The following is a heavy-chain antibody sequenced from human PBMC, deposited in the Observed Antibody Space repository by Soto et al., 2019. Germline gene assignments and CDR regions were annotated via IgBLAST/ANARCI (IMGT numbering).Heavy chain of an antibody. V-gene: IGHV4-59*01. Sequence: LETLCLTDTVSGGSISDYDWSWIRPPPGKGLEWMGCIYYSGSTNYNPSLKSRVTISVDTSKNPFSLKLSSVTAADTAVYYCARAVRGPHYDFWSGYLSGAFHAYMDVWGKGTTVTVSS. CDR3: ARAVRGPHYDFWSGYLSGAFHAYMDV. CDR2: IYYSGST. D-gene: IGHD3-3*01. CDR1: GGSISDYD. J-gene: IGHJ6*03.